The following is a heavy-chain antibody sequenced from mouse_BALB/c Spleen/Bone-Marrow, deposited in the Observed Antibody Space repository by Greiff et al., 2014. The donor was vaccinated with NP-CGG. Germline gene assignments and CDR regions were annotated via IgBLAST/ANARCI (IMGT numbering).Heavy chain of an antibody. CDR3: ARLRDGYSPFAY. CDR2: ISSGGSYT. CDR1: GFTFSSYA. V-gene: IGHV5-9-3*01. Sequence: LEESGGGLVKPGGSLKLSCAASGFTFSSYAMSWVRQTPEKRLEWVATISSGGSYTYYPDSVKGRFTISRDNAKNTLYLQMSSLRSEDTAMYYCARLRDGYSPFAYWGQGTLVTVSA. D-gene: IGHD2-3*01. J-gene: IGHJ3*01.